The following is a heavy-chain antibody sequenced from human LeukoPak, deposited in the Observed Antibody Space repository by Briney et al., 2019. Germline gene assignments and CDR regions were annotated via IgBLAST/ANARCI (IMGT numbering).Heavy chain of an antibody. CDR3: AKGSNLDPSGYYLYYFDY. CDR2: MSGSGST. CDR1: GLPFSKNA. J-gene: IGHJ4*02. Sequence: PGTSLRLSCAASGLPFSKNAMHWVRQAPGKGLEWVSGMSGSGSTHYADSVKGRFTISRDISKSTVYLQMNSLRAEDTAVYYCAKGSNLDPSGYYLYYFDYWGQGILVTVSS. V-gene: IGHV3-23*01. D-gene: IGHD3-22*01.